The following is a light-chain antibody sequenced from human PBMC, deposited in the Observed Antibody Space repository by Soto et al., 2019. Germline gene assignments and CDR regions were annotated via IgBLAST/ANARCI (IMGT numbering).Light chain of an antibody. CDR1: QSISYW. CDR2: AAY. Sequence: DIQMTQSPSTLSASVGDRVTITCRASQSISYWLAWYQQKPGNAPKLLIYAAYSLESGVQSRFSGSGSGTEFTLTIRSLQPDDSASYYCKQYNSYSKTFGQGTKVDIK. CDR3: KQYNSYSKT. J-gene: IGKJ1*01. V-gene: IGKV1-5*01.